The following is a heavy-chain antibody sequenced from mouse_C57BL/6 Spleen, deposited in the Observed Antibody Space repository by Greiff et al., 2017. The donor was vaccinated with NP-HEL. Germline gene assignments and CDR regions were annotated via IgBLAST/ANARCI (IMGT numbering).Heavy chain of an antibody. V-gene: IGHV8-12*01. CDR3: ARRPIYYDYDGAFFDY. CDR2: IYWDDDK. Sequence: QVQLKESGPGILQSSQTLSLTCSFSGFSLSTSGMGVSWIRQPSGKGLEWLAHIYWDDDKRYNPSLKSRLTISKDTSRNQVFLKITSVDTADTATYYCARRPIYYDYDGAFFDYWGQGTTLTVSS. D-gene: IGHD2-4*01. J-gene: IGHJ2*01. CDR1: GFSLSTSGMG.